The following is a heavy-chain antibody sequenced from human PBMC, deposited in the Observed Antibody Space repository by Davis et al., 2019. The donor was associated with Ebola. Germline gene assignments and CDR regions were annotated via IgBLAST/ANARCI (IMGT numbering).Heavy chain of an antibody. D-gene: IGHD1-7*01. V-gene: IGHV3-48*02. J-gene: IGHJ4*02. CDR1: GFTFSSYS. CDR3: ARVAVYNWNYRFDY. CDR2: ISSSSSTI. Sequence: GESLKISCAASGFTFSSYSMNWVRQAPGKGLEWVSYISSSSSTIYYADSVKGRFTISRDNAKNSLYLQMNSLRDEDTAVYYCARVAVYNWNYRFDYWGQGTLVTVSS.